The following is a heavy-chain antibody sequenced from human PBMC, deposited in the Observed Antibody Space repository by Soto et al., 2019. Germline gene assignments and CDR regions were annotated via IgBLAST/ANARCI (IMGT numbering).Heavy chain of an antibody. CDR2: ISGSGGST. Sequence: PGGSLRLSCAASGFTFSSYAMSWVRQAPGKGLEWVSAISGSGGSTYYADSVKGRFTISRDNSKNTLYLQMNSLRNEDTAVYYCARDRRYAEFSLDDWGQGALVTVSS. J-gene: IGHJ4*02. CDR1: GFTFSSYA. V-gene: IGHV3-23*01. CDR3: ARDRRYAEFSLDD. D-gene: IGHD3-10*01.